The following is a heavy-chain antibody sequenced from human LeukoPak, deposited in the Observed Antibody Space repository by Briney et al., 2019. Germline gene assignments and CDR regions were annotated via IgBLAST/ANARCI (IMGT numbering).Heavy chain of an antibody. CDR2: INPNSGGT. J-gene: IGHJ4*02. V-gene: IGHV1-2*06. Sequence: ASVKVSCKASGYTFTGYYMHWVRQAPGQGLEWMGRINPNSGGTNYVQKFQGRVTMTRDTSISTAYMELSRLRSDDTAVYYCARGRKQQLVDYWGQGTLVTVSS. CDR1: GYTFTGYY. CDR3: ARGRKQQLVDY. D-gene: IGHD6-13*01.